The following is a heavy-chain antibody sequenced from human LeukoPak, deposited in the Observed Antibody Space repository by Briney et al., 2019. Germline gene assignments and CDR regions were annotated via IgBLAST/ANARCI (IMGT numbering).Heavy chain of an antibody. CDR3: AREGVAAVGTPLFDY. V-gene: IGHV4-59*01. J-gene: IGHJ4*02. CDR1: GGSIGSYY. D-gene: IGHD6-13*01. Sequence: SETLSLTCTVSGGSIGSYYWSWIRQPPGKGLEWIGYIYYSGSTNYNPSLKSRVTISVDTSKNQFYLKLSSVTAADTAVYYCAREGVAAVGTPLFDYWGQGTLVTVSS. CDR2: IYYSGST.